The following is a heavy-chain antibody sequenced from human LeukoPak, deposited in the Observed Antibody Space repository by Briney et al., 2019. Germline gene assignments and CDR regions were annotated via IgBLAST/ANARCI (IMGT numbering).Heavy chain of an antibody. J-gene: IGHJ4*02. CDR1: GYTFTSYG. V-gene: IGHV1-18*01. CDR2: ISSYKSNT. Sequence: ASVKVSCKASGYTFTSYGISWVRQAPGQGLEWMGWISSYKSNTNYAQKFQGRVTMTTDTSTSTAYMELRSLRSDDTAVYYCARDTVRDPPGHWGQGTLVTVSS. D-gene: IGHD3-10*01. CDR3: ARDTVRDPPGH.